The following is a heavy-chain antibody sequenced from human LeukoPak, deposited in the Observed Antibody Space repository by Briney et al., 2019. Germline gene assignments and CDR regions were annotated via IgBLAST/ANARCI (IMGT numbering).Heavy chain of an antibody. Sequence: ASVKVSCKTSGYTFIGYYMHWVRQAPGQGLEWMGWINPKNGGANYAPSFQGRVTMTRDRSISTVYMELTRLTSDDTAVYYCARVVAAAGNNWFDPWGQGTLVTVSS. J-gene: IGHJ5*02. CDR1: GYTFIGYY. D-gene: IGHD6-13*01. CDR2: INPKNGGA. V-gene: IGHV1-2*07. CDR3: ARVVAAAGNNWFDP.